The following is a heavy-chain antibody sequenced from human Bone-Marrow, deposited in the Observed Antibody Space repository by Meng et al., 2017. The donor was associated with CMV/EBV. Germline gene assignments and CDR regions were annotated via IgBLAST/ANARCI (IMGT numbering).Heavy chain of an antibody. CDR3: ARTRDSSGYGDDAFDI. D-gene: IGHD3-22*01. CDR1: GFTFSSYS. V-gene: IGHV3-21*01. CDR2: ISSSSSYI. Sequence: GESLKISCAASGFTFSSYSMNWVRQAPRKGLEWVSSISSSSSYIYYADSVKGRFTISRDNAKNSLYLQMNSLRAEDTAVYYCARTRDSSGYGDDAFDIWGQGTMVTVSS. J-gene: IGHJ3*02.